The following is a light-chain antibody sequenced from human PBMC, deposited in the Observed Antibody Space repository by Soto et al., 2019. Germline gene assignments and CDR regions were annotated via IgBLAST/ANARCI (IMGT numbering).Light chain of an antibody. CDR2: KVN. CDR3: CSYAGYSILL. V-gene: IGLV2-23*02. Sequence: QSALTQPASVSGSPGQSITISCTGTSSDVGSYDVVSWYQQLPGGPPKLINFKVNERPSGISNRFSGSKSGNTASLTISGLQDEDEADDYCCSYAGYSILLFGGGTQLTVL. J-gene: IGLJ3*02. CDR1: SSDVGSYDV.